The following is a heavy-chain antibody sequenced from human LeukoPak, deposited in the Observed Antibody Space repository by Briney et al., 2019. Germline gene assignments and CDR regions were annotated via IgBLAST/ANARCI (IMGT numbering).Heavy chain of an antibody. D-gene: IGHD2-15*01. CDR1: GYTFTGYY. V-gene: IGHV1-18*04. J-gene: IGHJ4*02. Sequence: ASVKVSCKASGYTFTGYYVHWARQAPGQGLEWMGWVSAYADDTNYVQKFQGRVTMTTDTSTSTAYMELRSLRSDDTAVYYCARDCIGCHGFDYWGQGTLVTVSS. CDR2: VSAYADDT. CDR3: ARDCIGCHGFDY.